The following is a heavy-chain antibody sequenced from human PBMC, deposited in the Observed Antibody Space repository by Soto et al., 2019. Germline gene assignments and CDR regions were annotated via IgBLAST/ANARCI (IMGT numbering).Heavy chain of an antibody. Sequence: GGSLRLSCAASGFTFGSYAMYWVRQAPGKGLEWVAVISEDGSMQYFSDSVKGRFSISRDNFKNRVYLQMDSLKVEETAVYYCARGGSGSFPLNWFDPWGQGTLVTVSS. CDR2: ISEDGSMQ. V-gene: IGHV3-30*04. CDR1: GFTFGSYA. J-gene: IGHJ5*02. CDR3: ARGGSGSFPLNWFDP. D-gene: IGHD3-10*01.